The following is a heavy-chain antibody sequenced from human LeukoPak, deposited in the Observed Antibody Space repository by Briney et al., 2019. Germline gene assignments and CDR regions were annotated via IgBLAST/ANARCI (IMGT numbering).Heavy chain of an antibody. CDR2: IYDSGST. V-gene: IGHV4-39*01. J-gene: IGHJ4*02. CDR3: VRHVSNWGEDY. CDR1: GGSISNSGYY. Sequence: PSETLSLTCTVLGGSISNSGYYWGWIRQPPGKGLEWIGSIYDSGSTYYHPSLKSRVTISVDTSKNQFSLNLSSVTAADTAVYYCVRHVSNWGEDYWGQGTLVTASS. D-gene: IGHD7-27*01.